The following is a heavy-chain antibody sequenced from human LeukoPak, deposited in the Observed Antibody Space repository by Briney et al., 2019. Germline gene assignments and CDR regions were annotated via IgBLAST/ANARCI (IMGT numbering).Heavy chain of an antibody. V-gene: IGHV1-18*01. D-gene: IGHD6-13*01. Sequence: VASVTVSCTSSGYTFTSFGFSWVRQAPGQGLEWMGWISGYNNRTNYAQKCQGRITMTSDTSASTAYMELSSLRSDVTAVYYCARASSSQPQDLFYYVYGLDVWGQGTTVTVSS. CDR2: ISGYNNRT. CDR3: ARASSSQPQDLFYYVYGLDV. J-gene: IGHJ6*02. CDR1: GYTFTSFG.